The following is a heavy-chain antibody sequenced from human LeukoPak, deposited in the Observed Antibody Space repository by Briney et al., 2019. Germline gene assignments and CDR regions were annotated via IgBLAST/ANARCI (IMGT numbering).Heavy chain of an antibody. Sequence: GESLKISRKGFQYSFTNYWIGWVRQMPGKGLEWMGFIYPDDSDTRYSPSFQGQVTISVDKSISTAYLQWRSLKASDTAIYFCARKDSSSWYYIDYWGQGTLVTVSS. D-gene: IGHD6-13*01. V-gene: IGHV5-51*01. CDR2: IYPDDSDT. CDR1: QYSFTNYW. CDR3: ARKDSSSWYYIDY. J-gene: IGHJ4*02.